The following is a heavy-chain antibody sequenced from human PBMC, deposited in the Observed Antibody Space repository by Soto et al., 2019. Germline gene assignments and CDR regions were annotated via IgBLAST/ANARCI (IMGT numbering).Heavy chain of an antibody. CDR3: AKDIYSSSSGQDY. D-gene: IGHD6-6*01. J-gene: IGHJ4*02. CDR1: GFTFDDYA. Sequence: EVQLVESGGGLVQPGRSLRLSCAASGFTFDDYAMHWVRQAPGKGLEWVSGISWNGGNIGYADSVKGRFTISRDNAKNYLFLQMNSLRPDDTALYFCAKDIYSSSSGQDYWGQGTPVTVSS. CDR2: ISWNGGNI. V-gene: IGHV3-9*01.